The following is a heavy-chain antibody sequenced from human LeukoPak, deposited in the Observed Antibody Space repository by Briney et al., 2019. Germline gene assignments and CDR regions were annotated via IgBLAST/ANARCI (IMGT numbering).Heavy chain of an antibody. CDR1: GYSISSGYY. J-gene: IGHJ4*02. D-gene: IGHD6-13*01. CDR3: ARGLGAAAGIDFDY. CDR2: IYHSGST. V-gene: IGHV4-38-2*02. Sequence: SETLSLTCTVSGYSISSGYYWGWIRQPPGKGLEWIGSIYHSGSTYYNPSLKSRVTISVDTSKNQFSLKLSSVTAADTAVYYCARGLGAAAGIDFDYWGQGTLVTVSS.